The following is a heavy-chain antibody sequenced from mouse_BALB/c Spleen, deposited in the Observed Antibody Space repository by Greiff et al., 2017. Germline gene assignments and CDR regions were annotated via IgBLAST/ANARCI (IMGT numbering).Heavy chain of an antibody. V-gene: IGHV5-6-4*01. CDR2: ISSGGSYT. J-gene: IGHJ2*01. Sequence: LQQSGGGLVKPGGSLKLSCAASGFTFSSYTMSWVRQTPEKRLEWVATISSGGSYTYYPDSVKGRFTISRDNAKNTLYLQMSSLKSEDTAMYYCTRRGSNGYYFDYWGQGTTLTVSS. CDR1: GFTFSSYT. D-gene: IGHD1-2*01. CDR3: TRRGSNGYYFDY.